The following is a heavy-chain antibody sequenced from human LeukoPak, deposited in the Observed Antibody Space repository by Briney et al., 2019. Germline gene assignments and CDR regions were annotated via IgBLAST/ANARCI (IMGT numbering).Heavy chain of an antibody. J-gene: IGHJ4*02. CDR1: GFTFSRSG. CDR3: AKDKSSTWSFDY. CDR2: ISYDGSKK. D-gene: IGHD6-13*01. Sequence: GGSLRLSCAASGFTFSRSGMHWVRQAPGKGLEWVTVISYDGSKKDYADSVKGRFTISRDNSKNTLYLQMNSLRAEDTAVYYCAKDKSSTWSFDYWGQGTLVTVS. V-gene: IGHV3-30*18.